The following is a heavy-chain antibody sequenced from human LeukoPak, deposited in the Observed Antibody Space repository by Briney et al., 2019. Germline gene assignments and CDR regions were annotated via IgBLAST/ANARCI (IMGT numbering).Heavy chain of an antibody. V-gene: IGHV4-4*07. D-gene: IGHD2-8*01. CDR2: IYTSGST. CDR1: GGSISSYY. Sequence: SETLSLTCTVSGGSISSYYWSWIRQPARKGVEWIGRIYTSGSTNYNPSLNSRVTMSVDTSKNQFSLKLSSVTAADTAVYYCARERPHCTNGVCYKNWFDPWGQGTLVTVSS. CDR3: ARERPHCTNGVCYKNWFDP. J-gene: IGHJ5*02.